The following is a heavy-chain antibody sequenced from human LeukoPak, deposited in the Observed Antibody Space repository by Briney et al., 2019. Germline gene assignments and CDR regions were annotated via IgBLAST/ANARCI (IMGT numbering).Heavy chain of an antibody. Sequence: ASVKVSCKASGYTFNSYGLGWVRQAPGQALEWMGWISANNGNTNIAQKFQGRVTMTPDTSTSTAYMELRSLRSDDTAVYYCARENPQGGSDSWGQGTLVTVSS. CDR3: ARENPQGGSDS. CDR2: ISANNGNT. D-gene: IGHD5-12*01. J-gene: IGHJ4*02. V-gene: IGHV1-18*01. CDR1: GYTFNSYG.